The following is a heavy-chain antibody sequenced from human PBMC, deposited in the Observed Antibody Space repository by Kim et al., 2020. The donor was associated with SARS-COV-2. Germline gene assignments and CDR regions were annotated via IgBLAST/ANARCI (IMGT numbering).Heavy chain of an antibody. J-gene: IGHJ4*02. Sequence: GGSLRLSCAASGFTFSSYAMSWVRQAPGKGLEWVSVIYSGASTTYYADSVKGRFTISRDNSKNTLYLQMNSLRAEDTAVYYCAKDKGSSGYYYNSFDYWGQGTLVTVSS. CDR3: AKDKGSSGYYYNSFDY. D-gene: IGHD3-22*01. V-gene: IGHV3-23*03. CDR1: GFTFSSYA. CDR2: IYSGASTT.